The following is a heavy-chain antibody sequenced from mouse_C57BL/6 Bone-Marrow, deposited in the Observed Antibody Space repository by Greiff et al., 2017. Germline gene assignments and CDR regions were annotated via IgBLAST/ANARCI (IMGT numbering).Heavy chain of an antibody. CDR3: TGYDCPWFAY. V-gene: IGHV6-3*01. CDR2: IRLKSDNYAT. J-gene: IGHJ3*01. Sequence: EVKLMESGGGLVQPGGSMKLSCVASGFTFSNYWMNWVRQSPEKGLEWVAQIRLKSDNYATHYAESVKGRFTISRDDSKSSVYLQMNNLRAEDTGIYYCTGYDCPWFAYWGQGTLVTVSA. D-gene: IGHD2-4*01. CDR1: GFTFSNYW.